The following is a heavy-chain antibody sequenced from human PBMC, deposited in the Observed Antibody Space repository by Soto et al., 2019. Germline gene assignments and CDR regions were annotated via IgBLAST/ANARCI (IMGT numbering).Heavy chain of an antibody. Sequence: GGSLRLSCAASGFTFSNAWMSWVRQAPGKGLEWVGRIKSKTDGGTTDYAAPVKGRFTISRDDSKNTLYLQMNSLKTEDTAVYYCTTDLVLRFLVRSDYYYMDVWGKGTTVTVSS. V-gene: IGHV3-15*01. J-gene: IGHJ6*03. D-gene: IGHD3-3*01. CDR2: IKSKTDGGTT. CDR3: TTDLVLRFLVRSDYYYMDV. CDR1: GFTFSNAW.